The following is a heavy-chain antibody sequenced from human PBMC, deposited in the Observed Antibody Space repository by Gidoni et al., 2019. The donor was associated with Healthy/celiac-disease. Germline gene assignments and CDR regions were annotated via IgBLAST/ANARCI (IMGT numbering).Heavy chain of an antibody. CDR1: GGSISSSSYY. CDR2: IYYSGST. J-gene: IGHJ4*02. CDR3: ARLGPDVVAATRYVDY. V-gene: IGHV4-39*01. D-gene: IGHD2-15*01. Sequence: QLQLQESGPGLVKPSETLSLTCTVSGGSISSSSYYWGWIRQPPGKGLEWIGSIYYSGSTYYNPSLKSRVTISVDTSKNQFSLKLSSVTAADTAVYYCARLGPDVVAATRYVDYWGQGTLVTVSS.